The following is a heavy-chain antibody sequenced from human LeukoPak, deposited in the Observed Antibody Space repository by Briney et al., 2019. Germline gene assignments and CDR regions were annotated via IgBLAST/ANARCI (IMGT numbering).Heavy chain of an antibody. J-gene: IGHJ4*02. CDR2: IYYSGST. V-gene: IGHV4-39*01. D-gene: IGHD3-22*01. Sequence: SETLSLSCTVSDGSISSSNYYWGWIRQPPGEGLEWIGSIYYSGSTYYNPSLKSRVTISVDTSKNQFSLKLSSVTAGDTAVYYCARLYYDTSGYFDYWGQGTLVTVSS. CDR1: DGSISSSNYY. CDR3: ARLYYDTSGYFDY.